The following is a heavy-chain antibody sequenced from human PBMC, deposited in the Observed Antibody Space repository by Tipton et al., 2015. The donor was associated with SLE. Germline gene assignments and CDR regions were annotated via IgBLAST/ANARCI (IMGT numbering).Heavy chain of an antibody. J-gene: IGHJ5*02. CDR3: AKDLDSSSST. V-gene: IGHV3-7*03. CDR2: LNEDGSER. Sequence: QLVQSGGGLVQPGGSLRLSCAASGFTFSSHWMSWVRQTPGKGLEWVANLNEDGSERNYVDSVKGRFTISRDNTKNSLYLEMNSLRAEDTAVYYCAKDLDSSSSTWGQGTLVTVSS. D-gene: IGHD6-13*01. CDR1: GFTFSSHW.